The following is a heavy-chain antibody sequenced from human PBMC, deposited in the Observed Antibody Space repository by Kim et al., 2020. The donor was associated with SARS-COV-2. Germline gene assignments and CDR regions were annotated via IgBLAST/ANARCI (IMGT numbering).Heavy chain of an antibody. CDR2: INPSGGST. J-gene: IGHJ5*02. D-gene: IGHD1-26*01. Sequence: ASVKVSCKASGYTFTSYYMHWVRQAPGQGLEWMGIINPSGGSTSYAQKFQGRVTMTRDTSTSTVYMELSSLRSEDTAVYYCARAWGNVSGSFNWFDPWGQGTLVTVSS. V-gene: IGHV1-46*01. CDR3: ARAWGNVSGSFNWFDP. CDR1: GYTFTSYY.